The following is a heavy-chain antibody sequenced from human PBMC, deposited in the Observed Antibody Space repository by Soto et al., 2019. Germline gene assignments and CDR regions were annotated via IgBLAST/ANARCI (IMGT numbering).Heavy chain of an antibody. CDR3: ARDTSGGAAASTPFDS. V-gene: IGHV1-18*01. Sequence: ASVKVSCKASGYTFTSYGFSWVRQAPGQGLEWMGWISGYNGNTNYAQKFQGRVTMTTDTSTSTVYMELRSLRYDDTAVYYCARDTSGGAAASTPFDSWGQGTLVTVSS. J-gene: IGHJ4*02. CDR1: GYTFTSYG. CDR2: ISGYNGNT. D-gene: IGHD6-13*01.